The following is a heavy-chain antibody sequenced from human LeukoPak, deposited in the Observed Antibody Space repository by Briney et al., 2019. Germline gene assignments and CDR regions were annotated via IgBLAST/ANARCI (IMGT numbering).Heavy chain of an antibody. CDR3: ARDNAGRARTSGNYNWFDP. V-gene: IGHV3-7*01. CDR1: GFTFSSYW. D-gene: IGHD5-24*01. J-gene: IGHJ5*02. Sequence: GGSLRLSCAASGFTFSSYWMSWVRQAPGKGLEWVANIKQDGSEKYYVDSVKGRFTISRDNAKNSLYLQMNSLRAEDTAVYYCARDNAGRARTSGNYNWFDPWGQGTLVTVSS. CDR2: IKQDGSEK.